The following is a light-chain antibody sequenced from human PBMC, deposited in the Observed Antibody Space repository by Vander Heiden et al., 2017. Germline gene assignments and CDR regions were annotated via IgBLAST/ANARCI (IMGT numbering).Light chain of an antibody. Sequence: DIQMTQSPSSLSASVGDRVTITCRASKSIILHLNWYQQKPGKAPKLLVYAASSLQSGVPSRFSGSGSGTDFTLTISSLQPEDFAVYFCQQSYTAPITIGQGTRLEIK. CDR1: KSIILH. J-gene: IGKJ5*01. V-gene: IGKV1-39*01. CDR3: QQSYTAPIT. CDR2: AAS.